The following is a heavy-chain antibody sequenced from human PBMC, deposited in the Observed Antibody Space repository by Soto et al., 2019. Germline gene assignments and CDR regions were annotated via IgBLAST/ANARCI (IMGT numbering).Heavy chain of an antibody. CDR2: MNPNSGNT. J-gene: IGHJ4*02. CDR1: GYTFTSYD. Sequence: QVQLVQSGAEVKKPGASVKVSCKASGYTFTSYDINWVRQATGQGLEWMGWMNPNSGNTGYARKFQGRVTMTRNTSISTAYMELSSLRSEDTAVYYCATLAPYYYDSSGYWADYWGQGTLVTVSS. V-gene: IGHV1-8*01. CDR3: ATLAPYYYDSSGYWADY. D-gene: IGHD3-22*01.